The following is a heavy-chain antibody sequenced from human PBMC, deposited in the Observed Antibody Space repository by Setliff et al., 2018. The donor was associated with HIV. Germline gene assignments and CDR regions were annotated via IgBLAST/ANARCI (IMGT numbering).Heavy chain of an antibody. D-gene: IGHD2-21*01. CDR3: ARVWPQSIGFDC. V-gene: IGHV1-3*04. CDR2: INTDNGNT. Sequence: ASVKVSCKASGYIFSNFAMHWVRQVPGPRLEWMGWINTDNGNTRYSQKFEDRVSMTRDTSANIVYMELTSLKSEDMAVYYCARVWPQSIGFDCWGQGTLVTVSS. CDR1: GYIFSNFA. J-gene: IGHJ4*02.